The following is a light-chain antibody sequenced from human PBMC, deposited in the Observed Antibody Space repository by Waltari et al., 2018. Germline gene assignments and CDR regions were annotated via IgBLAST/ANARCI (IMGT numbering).Light chain of an antibody. J-gene: IGKJ5*01. CDR1: QTISSY. CDR2: GSS. Sequence: EIVLTQSPGTLSLSPGERATLSCRASQTISSYLVWYQQKPGQAPRLLIYGSSSRAAGIPGRFSGSGSGTDFTLTISSLEPEDFAVYYCQLRTGWPMTFGQGTRLEIK. CDR3: QLRTGWPMT. V-gene: IGKV3-11*01.